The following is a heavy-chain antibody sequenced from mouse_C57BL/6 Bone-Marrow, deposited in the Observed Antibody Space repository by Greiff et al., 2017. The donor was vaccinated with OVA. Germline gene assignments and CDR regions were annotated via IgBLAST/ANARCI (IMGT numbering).Heavy chain of an antibody. V-gene: IGHV10-1*01. Sequence: GGGLVQPKGSLKLSCAASGFSFNTYAMNWVRQAPGKGLEWVARIRSKSNNYATYYADSVKDRFTISRDDSESMLYLQMNNLKTEDTAMYYCVRHAYDGYFDYWGQGTTLTVSS. D-gene: IGHD2-3*01. J-gene: IGHJ2*01. CDR1: GFSFNTYA. CDR2: IRSKSNNYAT. CDR3: VRHAYDGYFDY.